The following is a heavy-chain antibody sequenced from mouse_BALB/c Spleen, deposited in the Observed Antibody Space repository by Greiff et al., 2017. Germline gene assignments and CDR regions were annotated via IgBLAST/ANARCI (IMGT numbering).Heavy chain of an antibody. Sequence: VQLKESGAELVKPGASVKLSCTASGFNIKDTYMHWVKQRSEQGLAWIGRIDPANGNTKYDPKFQGKATITADTSSNTAYLQLSSLTSEDTAVYYCAPITTVDGLAYWGQGTLVTVSA. J-gene: IGHJ3*01. D-gene: IGHD1-1*01. CDR2: IDPANGNT. CDR3: APITTVDGLAY. CDR1: GFNIKDTY. V-gene: IGHV14-3*02.